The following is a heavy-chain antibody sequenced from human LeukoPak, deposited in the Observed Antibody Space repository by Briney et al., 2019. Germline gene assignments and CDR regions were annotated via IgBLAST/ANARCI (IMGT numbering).Heavy chain of an antibody. CDR3: ARRWVYDKRAFDA. J-gene: IGHJ3*01. CDR2: IYYTGTT. Sequence: SETLSLTGTVSGGSISGTYYWSWIRQPPGKGLEWIGYIYYTGTTDSNPSLKSRVTISLDTSKNQFFLNLSSVTAADTAVYYCARRWVYDKRAFDAWGQGTMVTVSS. D-gene: IGHD3-16*01. CDR1: GGSISGTYY. V-gene: IGHV4-59*08.